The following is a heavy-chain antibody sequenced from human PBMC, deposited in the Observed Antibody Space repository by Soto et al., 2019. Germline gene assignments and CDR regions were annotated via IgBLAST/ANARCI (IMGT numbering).Heavy chain of an antibody. CDR1: GYTFTGYY. CDR2: INPNSGGT. D-gene: IGHD5-12*01. J-gene: IGHJ6*03. CDR3: ARGGIVATSQTIYYYYYMDV. V-gene: IGHV1-2*04. Sequence: GASSEGLCKSSGYTFTGYYMHCVRQAPGQGLEWMGWINPNSGGTNYAQKFQGWVTMTRDTSISTAYMELSRLRSDDTAVYYCARGGIVATSQTIYYYYYMDVWGKGTTVTVSS.